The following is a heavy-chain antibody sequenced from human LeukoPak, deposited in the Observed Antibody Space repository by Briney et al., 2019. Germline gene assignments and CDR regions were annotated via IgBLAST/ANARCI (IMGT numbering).Heavy chain of an antibody. D-gene: IGHD3-22*01. CDR1: GGTFSSYA. V-gene: IGHV1-69*06. CDR2: IIPIFGTA. Sequence: SVKVSRKASGGTFSSYAISWVRQAPGQGLEWMGGIIPIFGTANYAQKFQGRVTITADKSTSTAYMELSSLRSEDTAVYYCARDRQNYYDSSGYYYGVDYWGQGTLVTVSS. CDR3: ARDRQNYYDSSGYYYGVDY. J-gene: IGHJ4*02.